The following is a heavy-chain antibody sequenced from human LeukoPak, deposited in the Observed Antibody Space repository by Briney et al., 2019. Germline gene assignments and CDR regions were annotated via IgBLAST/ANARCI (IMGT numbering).Heavy chain of an antibody. CDR3: ARVLTDGSGSYRIDY. D-gene: IGHD3-10*01. CDR1: GFTFSTYS. CDR2: ISSSGTTI. Sequence: PGGSLRLSCAASGFTFSTYSMNWVRQAPGKGLEWVSYISSSGTTIYYADSVKGRFTISRDNAKNSLYLQMDSLRAEDTAVYYCARVLTDGSGSYRIDYWGQGTLVTVSS. J-gene: IGHJ4*02. V-gene: IGHV3-48*01.